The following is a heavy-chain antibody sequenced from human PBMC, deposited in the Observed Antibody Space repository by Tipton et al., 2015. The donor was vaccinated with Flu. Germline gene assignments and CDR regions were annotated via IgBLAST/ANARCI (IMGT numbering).Heavy chain of an antibody. CDR1: GYTFSGYY. V-gene: IGHV1-2*06. Sequence: QLVQSGAEVKKPGASVKVSCRPSGYTFSGYYIHWVRQAPGQGLEWMGRINPNSGDTISAQKFQGRVTVTRDTSVSTAYMELNSLRSDDTAVYYCVRGGPLWLGLAVDYWGQGTLVTVSS. J-gene: IGHJ4*02. CDR2: INPNSGDT. CDR3: VRGGPLWLGLAVDY. D-gene: IGHD3-10*01.